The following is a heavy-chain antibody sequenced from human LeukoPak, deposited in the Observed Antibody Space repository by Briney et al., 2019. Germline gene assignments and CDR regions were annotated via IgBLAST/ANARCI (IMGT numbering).Heavy chain of an antibody. D-gene: IGHD3-22*01. V-gene: IGHV3-64*04. CDR2: ISSNGGKT. J-gene: IGHJ6*02. CDR1: GFTFSAYA. CDR3: ARGLDYYDSSGYPV. Sequence: PGGSLRLSCSVSGFTFSAYAMHWVRQAPGRGLQYGSSISSNGGKTYYADSVKGRFAISRDNSKNTLYLQMNSLRAEDTAVYYCARGLDYYDSSGYPVWGQGTTVTVSS.